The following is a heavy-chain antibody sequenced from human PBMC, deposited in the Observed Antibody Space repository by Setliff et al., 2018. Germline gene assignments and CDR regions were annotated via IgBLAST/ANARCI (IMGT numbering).Heavy chain of an antibody. J-gene: IGHJ5*02. V-gene: IGHV2-5*02. Sequence: PTLVNPTQTLTLTCTFSGFSLSTSGVGVGWIRQPPGKALEWLALIYWDDDKRYSPSLKSRLTITKDTSKNQVVLTMTNMDPVDTATYYCAHSNCGGDCYSDNWFDPWGQGTLVTVSS. CDR1: GFSLSTSGVG. D-gene: IGHD2-21*02. CDR2: IYWDDDK. CDR3: AHSNCGGDCYSDNWFDP.